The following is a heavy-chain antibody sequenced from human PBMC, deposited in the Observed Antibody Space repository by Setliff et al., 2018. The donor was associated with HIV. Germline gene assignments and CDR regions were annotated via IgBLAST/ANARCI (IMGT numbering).Heavy chain of an antibody. CDR1: GGTFSSHA. CDR2: IIPILDIA. J-gene: IGHJ3*01. D-gene: IGHD4-17*01. CDR3: ARGQASNDYGVSF. V-gene: IGHV1-69*10. Sequence: SVKVSCKASGGTFSSHAISWVRQAPGQGLEWMGGIIPILDIANYAQKFQGRVTITADKSTSTAYMELSSLRSEDTAVYYCARGQASNDYGVSFWGQGTMVTVSS.